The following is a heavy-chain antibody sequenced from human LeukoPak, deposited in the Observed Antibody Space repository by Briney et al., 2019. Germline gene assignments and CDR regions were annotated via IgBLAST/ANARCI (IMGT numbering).Heavy chain of an antibody. D-gene: IGHD3-10*01. CDR2: IYYSGST. Sequence: SETLSLTCTVSGGSISSSSYYWGWIRQPPGKGLEWIGSIYYSGSTYYNPSLKSRVTISVDTSKNQFSLKLSSVTAADTAVYYCARGSYYVESWFDPWGQGTLVTVSS. V-gene: IGHV4-39*07. J-gene: IGHJ5*02. CDR1: GGSISSSSYY. CDR3: ARGSYYVESWFDP.